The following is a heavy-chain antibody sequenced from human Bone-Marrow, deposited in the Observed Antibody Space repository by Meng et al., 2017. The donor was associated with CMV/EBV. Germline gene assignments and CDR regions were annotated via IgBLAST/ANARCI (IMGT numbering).Heavy chain of an antibody. CDR1: GYTFSSYY. CDR3: ARDHYDFWSGYYSLIWFDP. J-gene: IGHJ5*02. D-gene: IGHD3-3*01. Sequence: ASVKVSCKASGYTFSSYYMHWVRQAPGQGLEWMGIINPSGGSTRYAQKFQGRVTMTRDTSTSTVYMELSSLRSEDTAGYYCARDHYDFWSGYYSLIWFDPWGQGTLVTVSS. CDR2: INPSGGST. V-gene: IGHV1-46*01.